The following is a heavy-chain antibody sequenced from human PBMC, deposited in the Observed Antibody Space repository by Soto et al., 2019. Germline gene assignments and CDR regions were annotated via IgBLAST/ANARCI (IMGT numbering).Heavy chain of an antibody. V-gene: IGHV3-7*01. CDR2: IRQDGSQK. J-gene: IGHJ4*02. CDR1: GGNFSNYW. CDR3: VRDGSSGWHFNS. Sequence: GGSLRLSCEASGGNFSNYWMSWMRQAPGKRLECVANIRQDGSQKYLVDSVTGRFTIFIDNAKNSLYLQMNGLRTEDTAVYYCVRDGSSGWHFNSWGQGTLVTVPQ. D-gene: IGHD6-19*01.